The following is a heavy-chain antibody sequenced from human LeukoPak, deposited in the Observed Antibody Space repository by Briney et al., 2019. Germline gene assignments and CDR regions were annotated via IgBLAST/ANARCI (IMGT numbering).Heavy chain of an antibody. CDR3: ARALPYTLDFDY. V-gene: IGHV3-21*01. J-gene: IGHJ4*02. Sequence: GGSLRLSCAASGFTFSSYEMNWVRQAPGKGLEWVSSISSSSSYIYYADSVKGRFTISRDNAKNSLYLQMNSLRAEDTAVYYCARALPYTLDFDYWGQGTLVTVSS. CDR2: ISSSSSYI. D-gene: IGHD3-16*01. CDR1: GFTFSSYE.